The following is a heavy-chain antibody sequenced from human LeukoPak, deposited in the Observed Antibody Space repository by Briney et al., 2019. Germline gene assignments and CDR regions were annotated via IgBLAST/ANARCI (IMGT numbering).Heavy chain of an antibody. J-gene: IGHJ4*02. V-gene: IGHV4-61*01. Sequence: SETLSLTCTVSGGSVSSGSYYWSWIRQPPGKGLEWIGYIYYSGSTNYNPSLKSRVTISVDTSKNQFSLKLSSVTAADTAVYYCARGIAVAGRNFDYWGQGTLVTVSP. CDR2: IYYSGST. CDR3: ARGIAVAGRNFDY. D-gene: IGHD6-19*01. CDR1: GGSVSSGSYY.